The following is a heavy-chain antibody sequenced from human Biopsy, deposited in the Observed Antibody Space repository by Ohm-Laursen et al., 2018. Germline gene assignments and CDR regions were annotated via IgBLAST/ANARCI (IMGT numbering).Heavy chain of an antibody. CDR1: GSTFTDYD. V-gene: IGHV3-11*01. J-gene: IGHJ6*02. CDR3: ARNVRLQMTEHSGVISYSRYFAMDA. CDR2: VSATATSV. D-gene: IGHD2-15*01. Sequence: SLTLSCSASGSTFTDYDMSWDRHVPRQGLQWLALVSATATSVYYADSVRGRFFISRDNAENSVFLEMSNLRADDTALYYCARNVRLQMTEHSGVISYSRYFAMDAWGQGTTVTVSS.